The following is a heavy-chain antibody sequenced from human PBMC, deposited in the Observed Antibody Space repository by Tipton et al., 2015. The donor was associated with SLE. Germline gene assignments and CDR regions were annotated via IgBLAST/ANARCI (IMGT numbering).Heavy chain of an antibody. CDR2: IHHSGRT. Sequence: TLSLTCVVSGGSVNSGNWWSWVRQSPGKGLEWIGEIHHSGRTNFNPSLTSRVNILLDKSKNQISVRLTSVTAADTAVYYCAKDPGEGPKTLDVWGQGTKVTVSS. V-gene: IGHV4-4*02. J-gene: IGHJ3*01. D-gene: IGHD7-27*01. CDR1: GGSVNSGNW. CDR3: AKDPGEGPKTLDV.